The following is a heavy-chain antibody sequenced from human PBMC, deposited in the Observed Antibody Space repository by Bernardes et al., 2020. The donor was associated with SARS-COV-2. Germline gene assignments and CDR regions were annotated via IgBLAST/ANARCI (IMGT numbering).Heavy chain of an antibody. V-gene: IGHV3-9*01. CDR2: ISWNSGSI. J-gene: IGHJ4*02. D-gene: IGHD3-22*01. CDR1: GFTFDDYA. Sequence: SLRLSCAASGFTFDDYAMHWVRQAPGKGLEWVSGISWNSGSIGYADSVKGRFTISRDNAKNSLYLQMNSLRAEDTALYYCAKLFGGDYYDSSGSFDYWGQGTLVTVSS. CDR3: AKLFGGDYYDSSGSFDY.